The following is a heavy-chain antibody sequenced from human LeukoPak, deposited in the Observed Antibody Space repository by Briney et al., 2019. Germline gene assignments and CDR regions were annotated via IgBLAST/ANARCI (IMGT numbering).Heavy chain of an antibody. V-gene: IGHV4-39*01. D-gene: IGHD3-9*01. Sequence: SETLSLTCTVSGGSISSSSYYWGWIRQPAGKGLEWIGSIYYSGSTYYNPSLKSRVTISVDTSKNQFSLKLSSVTAADTAVYYCARQNYDILTGYYRACWFDPWGQGTLVTVSS. J-gene: IGHJ5*02. CDR1: GGSISSSSYY. CDR2: IYYSGST. CDR3: ARQNYDILTGYYRACWFDP.